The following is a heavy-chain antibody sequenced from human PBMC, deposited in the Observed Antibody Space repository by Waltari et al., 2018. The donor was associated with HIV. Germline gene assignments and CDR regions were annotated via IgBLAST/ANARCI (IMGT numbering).Heavy chain of an antibody. Sequence: QVPLVQSGDEVKKPGASVKVSCTVSGYTLSALSMHWVRQAPGKGLEWMGGFDPEQGKTIYAQNFQGRVTMTEDAATDTAYMELSSLRSEDTAVYYCTTEGLYCSGGTCYSRFDPWGQGTLVTVSS. D-gene: IGHD2-15*01. CDR2: FDPEQGKT. J-gene: IGHJ5*02. V-gene: IGHV1-24*01. CDR3: TTEGLYCSGGTCYSRFDP. CDR1: GYTLSALS.